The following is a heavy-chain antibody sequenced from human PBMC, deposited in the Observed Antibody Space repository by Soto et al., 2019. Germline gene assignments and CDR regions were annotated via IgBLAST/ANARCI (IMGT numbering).Heavy chain of an antibody. D-gene: IGHD3-22*01. V-gene: IGHV4-31*02. Sequence: WTWIRQHPGKGLEWIGSISVSGSTSYNPSLKSRLTVSVDKSKNQFSLNLRSVTAADTAVYYCARRDRSGFSYWLDTWGQGTLVTVSS. CDR2: ISVSGST. J-gene: IGHJ5*02. CDR3: ARRDRSGFSYWLDT.